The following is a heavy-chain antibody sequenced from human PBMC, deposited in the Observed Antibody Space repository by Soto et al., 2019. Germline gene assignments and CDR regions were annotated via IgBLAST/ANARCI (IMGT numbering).Heavy chain of an antibody. D-gene: IGHD3-10*01. CDR1: GGSFSGYY. Sequence: QVQLQQWGAGLLKPSETLSLTCAVYGGSFSGYYWSWIRQPPGKGLEWIGEINHSGSTNYNPSLKSRVTISVDRCKNQFSLKLSSVTAADTAVYYCCEVRGYNWFDPWGQGILVTVSS. CDR3: CEVRGYNWFDP. J-gene: IGHJ5*02. CDR2: INHSGST. V-gene: IGHV4-34*01.